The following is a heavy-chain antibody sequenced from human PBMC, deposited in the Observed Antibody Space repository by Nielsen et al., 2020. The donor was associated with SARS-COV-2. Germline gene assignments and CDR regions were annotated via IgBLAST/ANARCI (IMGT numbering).Heavy chain of an antibody. CDR3: ARQEAHSKYDWTHSYYFDY. CDR2: IYPGDSET. Sequence: VRQMPRRGLGGVGIIYPGDSETRYSASFQGQVTIAADKSISTAYLQWNSLKASDTAMYYCARQEAHSKYDWTHSYYFDYWGQGTLVTVSS. D-gene: IGHD4-11*01. J-gene: IGHJ4*02. V-gene: IGHV5-51*01.